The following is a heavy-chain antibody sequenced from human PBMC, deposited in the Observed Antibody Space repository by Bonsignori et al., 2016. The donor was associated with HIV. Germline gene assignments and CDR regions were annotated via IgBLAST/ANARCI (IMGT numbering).Heavy chain of an antibody. CDR3: ARIYGGNSDYLQH. D-gene: IGHD4-23*01. CDR2: ISASGQTR. J-gene: IGHJ1*01. V-gene: IGHV3-11*04. Sequence: WIRQPPGKGLEWIAYISASGQTRFYADSLQGRFAVSRDETSLFLQMSNLRPEDTGLYYCARIYGGNSDYLQHWGQGTLVTVSS.